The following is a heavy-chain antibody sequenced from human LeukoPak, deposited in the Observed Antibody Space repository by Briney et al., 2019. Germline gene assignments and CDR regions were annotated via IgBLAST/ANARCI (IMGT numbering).Heavy chain of an antibody. Sequence: ASVKVSCKASGYTFTGYYMHGVRQAPGQGLEWMGWINPSRGGTNYAQKFQGRVNMTRDTSISTAYMELSRLRYDDTAVYYCARVYCSGGSCFSTIFSYFDYWGQGTLVTVSP. D-gene: IGHD2-15*01. CDR1: GYTFTGYY. V-gene: IGHV1-2*02. J-gene: IGHJ4*02. CDR3: ARVYCSGGSCFSTIFSYFDY. CDR2: INPSRGGT.